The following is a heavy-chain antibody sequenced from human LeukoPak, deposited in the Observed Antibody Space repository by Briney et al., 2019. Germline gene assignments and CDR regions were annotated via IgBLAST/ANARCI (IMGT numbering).Heavy chain of an antibody. V-gene: IGHV3-9*01. CDR2: ISWNSGSI. D-gene: IGHD5-12*01. Sequence: PGRSLRLSCAASGFTFDDYAMHWVRQAPGKGLEWVSGISWNSGSIGYADSVKGRFTISRDNAKNSLYLQMNSLRAEDTAVYYCAKELGSDTGYDGQTFDYWGQGTLVTVSS. CDR1: GFTFDDYA. J-gene: IGHJ4*02. CDR3: AKELGSDTGYDGQTFDY.